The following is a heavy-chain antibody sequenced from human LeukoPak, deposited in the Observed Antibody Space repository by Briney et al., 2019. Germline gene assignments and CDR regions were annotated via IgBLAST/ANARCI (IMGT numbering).Heavy chain of an antibody. D-gene: IGHD3-10*01. CDR3: AKAPSHRGVITYFDY. V-gene: IGHV3-23*01. J-gene: IGHJ4*02. CDR1: GFTFSSYA. CDR2: ISGSGGST. Sequence: GGSLRLSCAASGFTFSSYAMSWVRQAPGKGLEWVSAISGSGGSTYYADSVKGRFTISRDNSKNTLYLQMNSLRAEDTAVYYCAKAPSHRGVITYFDYWGQGTLVTVSS.